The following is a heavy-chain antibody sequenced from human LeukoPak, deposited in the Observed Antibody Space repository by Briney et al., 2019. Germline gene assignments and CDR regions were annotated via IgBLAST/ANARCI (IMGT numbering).Heavy chain of an antibody. D-gene: IGHD6-13*01. CDR1: GFTFSDYY. Sequence: GGSLRLSCAASGFTFSDYYMSWIRQAPGKGLEWVSYISSSGSSIYYADSVKGRFSISRDNAKNSLYLQMNSLRDEDTAVYYCARSGYGSRWYFFDHWGQGTLVTVSS. V-gene: IGHV3-11*04. CDR3: ARSGYGSRWYFFDH. CDR2: ISSSGSSI. J-gene: IGHJ4*02.